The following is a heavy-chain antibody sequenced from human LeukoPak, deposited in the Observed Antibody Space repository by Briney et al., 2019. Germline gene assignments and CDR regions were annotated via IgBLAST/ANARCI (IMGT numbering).Heavy chain of an antibody. D-gene: IGHD3-16*01. Sequence: PGGSLRLSCAASGFSISGYWMHWVRRAAGEGLVWVSRMNSGGTTINYADSVKGRFTISRDNVDNTLHLQMNSLRVEDTAVYYCIREVQVRASASLGLWGQGTLVTVSS. V-gene: IGHV3-74*01. CDR2: MNSGGTTI. J-gene: IGHJ4*01. CDR3: IREVQVRASASLGL. CDR1: GFSISGYW.